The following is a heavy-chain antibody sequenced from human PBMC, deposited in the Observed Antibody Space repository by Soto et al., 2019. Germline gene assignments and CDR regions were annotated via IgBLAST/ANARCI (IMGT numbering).Heavy chain of an antibody. Sequence: GASVKVSCRASGYTFTSYAMHGVRQAPGQRLEWMAWINAGNGNTKYSQKFQDRVTITRDTSASTAYMELSSLRSEDTAVYYCARRRRGLGATTIPIFDYWGQGILVTFCS. CDR3: ARRRRGLGATTIPIFDY. CDR2: INAGNGNT. CDR1: GYTFTSYA. V-gene: IGHV1-3*01. J-gene: IGHJ4*02. D-gene: IGHD1-26*01.